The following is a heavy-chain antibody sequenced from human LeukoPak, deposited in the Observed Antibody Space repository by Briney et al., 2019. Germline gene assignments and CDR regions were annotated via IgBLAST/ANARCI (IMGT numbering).Heavy chain of an antibody. Sequence: PGGSLRLSCAASGFAFSTYAMSWVRQAPGKGLEWVSSITGSGDSTYYTDSVKGQFTISRDNSKNTLYLQMNSLRAEDTAVYYCAKGGSRWYYFDYWGPGTLVTVSS. J-gene: IGHJ4*02. CDR3: AKGGSRWYYFDY. V-gene: IGHV3-23*01. CDR1: GFAFSTYA. D-gene: IGHD6-13*01. CDR2: ITGSGDST.